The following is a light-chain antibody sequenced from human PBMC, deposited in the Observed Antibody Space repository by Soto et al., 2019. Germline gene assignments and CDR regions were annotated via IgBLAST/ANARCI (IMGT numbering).Light chain of an antibody. CDR3: QHYETYPIT. V-gene: IGKV1-5*01. J-gene: IGKJ5*01. CDR2: DAS. CDR1: QSISNW. Sequence: DIRMTQSPSTLSASVGDRVTITCRASQSISNWLAWYQQKPGKAPKLLMYDASSTESGVPSRFSGSASGTEFTLTISSLQPDDFATYYCQHYETYPITFGQGTRLEIK.